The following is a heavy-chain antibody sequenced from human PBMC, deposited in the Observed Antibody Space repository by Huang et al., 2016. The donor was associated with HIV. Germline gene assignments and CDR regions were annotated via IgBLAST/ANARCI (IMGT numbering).Heavy chain of an antibody. D-gene: IGHD3-10*01. CDR1: GFTFSNFH. V-gene: IGHV3-48*02. Sequence: DVQLVASGGGLVQPGGSLKLSCATSGFTFSNFHMNWVRQTPGKRLEWVSFITSSGSTIHYADSGKVRFTISRDNAKSSLYLQMSNLRDEDTAVYYCARDLGPKYYGAGSYYDWGQGTLVTVSS. CDR2: ITSSGSTI. CDR3: ARDLGPKYYGAGSYYD. J-gene: IGHJ4*02.